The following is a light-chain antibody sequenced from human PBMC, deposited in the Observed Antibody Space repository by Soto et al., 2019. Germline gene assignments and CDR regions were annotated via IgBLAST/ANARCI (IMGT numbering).Light chain of an antibody. J-gene: IGKJ1*01. CDR1: QTIVRW. CDR3: HQYNNYPWT. V-gene: IGKV1-5*03. CDR2: KAT. Sequence: DIQMTQSPSTLSASVGDTVTITCRASQTIVRWLAWYQPKPGKAPNLLIYKATSLESGVPSRFSGSGSDTEFTLTSTGLQAADFATYYCHQYNNYPWTFGQGTKVEIK.